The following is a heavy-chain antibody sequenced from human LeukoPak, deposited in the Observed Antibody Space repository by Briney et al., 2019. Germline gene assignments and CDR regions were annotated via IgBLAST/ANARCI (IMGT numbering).Heavy chain of an antibody. J-gene: IGHJ6*02. Sequence: SGGSLRLSCAASGFTFNTLGMSWVRQAPGKGLEWVAVIWYDGGIKYYADSVKGRFTVSRDNSKSTLYLQLNSLRAEDTAVYYCARISCTGNSCRPYSYYDMDVWGQGTTVTVSS. CDR3: ARISCTGNSCRPYSYYDMDV. CDR2: IWYDGGIK. CDR1: GFTFNTLG. V-gene: IGHV3-33*01. D-gene: IGHD2-8*02.